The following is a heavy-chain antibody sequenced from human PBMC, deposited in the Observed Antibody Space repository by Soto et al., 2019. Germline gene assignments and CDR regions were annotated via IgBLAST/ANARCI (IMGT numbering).Heavy chain of an antibody. CDR3: AKGLGYYFDY. CDR2: ISGSGGNA. D-gene: IGHD2-15*01. Sequence: EVQLLESGGGLVQPGGSLRLSCAASGFTFSSYAMSWVRQAPGKGLEWVSTISGSGGNAYYADSVKGRFSISRDNSKNTMHLQMNSLRAEDTAVYYCAKGLGYYFDYWGPGTLVTVAS. V-gene: IGHV3-23*01. J-gene: IGHJ4*02. CDR1: GFTFSSYA.